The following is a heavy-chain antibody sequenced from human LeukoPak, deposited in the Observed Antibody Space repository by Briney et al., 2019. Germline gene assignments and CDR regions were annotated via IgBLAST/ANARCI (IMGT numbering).Heavy chain of an antibody. Sequence: PGGSLRPSCAASGFIFSNYAMHWVRQAPGKGLEWVAVISYDGSNKYYADSVKGRFTISRDNSKNTLFLQMNSLRTEDTAVYYCARDLDSSSWYILWFDPWGQGTLVTVSS. D-gene: IGHD6-13*01. J-gene: IGHJ5*02. CDR3: ARDLDSSSWYILWFDP. CDR2: ISYDGSNK. CDR1: GFIFSNYA. V-gene: IGHV3-30-3*01.